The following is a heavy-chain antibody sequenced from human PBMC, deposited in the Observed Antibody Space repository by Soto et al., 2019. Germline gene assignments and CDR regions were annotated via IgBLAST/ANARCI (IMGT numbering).Heavy chain of an antibody. Sequence: SETLSLTCTVSGGSISSGGYYWSWIRQQPGKGLEWIGYIYYSESTYYNPSLKSRVTISVDTSKNQFSLKLSSVTAAVTSVYYCARAIKLRYFAGPDYWGQGTLVTVSS. D-gene: IGHD3-9*01. J-gene: IGHJ4*02. CDR3: ARAIKLRYFAGPDY. V-gene: IGHV4-31*03. CDR1: GGSISSGGYY. CDR2: IYYSEST.